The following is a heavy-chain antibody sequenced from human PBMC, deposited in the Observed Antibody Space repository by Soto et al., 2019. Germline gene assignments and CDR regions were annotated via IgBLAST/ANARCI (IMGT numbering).Heavy chain of an antibody. D-gene: IGHD3-22*01. Sequence: GGSLRLSCAASGFTFSSYAMSWVRQAPGKGLEWVSAISGSGGSTYYADSVKGRFTISRDNSKNTLYLQMNSLRAEDTAVYYCAKGPYDSSGYYSGFYFDYWGQGTLVTVSS. CDR3: AKGPYDSSGYYSGFYFDY. V-gene: IGHV3-23*01. CDR2: ISGSGGST. CDR1: GFTFSSYA. J-gene: IGHJ4*02.